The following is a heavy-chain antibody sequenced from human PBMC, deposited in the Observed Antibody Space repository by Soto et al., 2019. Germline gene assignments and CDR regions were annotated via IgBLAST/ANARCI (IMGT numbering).Heavy chain of an antibody. Sequence: QITLKESGPTLVKPTQTLTLTCTFSGFSLSTSGVSVGWIRQPPGKALEWLALIYWDDDKRYSPSLKSRLTXPMXTSKNQVVLTMTNMDPVDTATYYCAHRLSAGYLHPWGQGTLVTVSS. V-gene: IGHV2-5*02. D-gene: IGHD6-13*01. CDR3: AHRLSAGYLHP. J-gene: IGHJ5*02. CDR2: IYWDDDK. CDR1: GFSLSTSGVS.